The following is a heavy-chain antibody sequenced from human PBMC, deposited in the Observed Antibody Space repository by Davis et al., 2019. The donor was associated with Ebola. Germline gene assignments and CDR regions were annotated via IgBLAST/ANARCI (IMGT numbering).Heavy chain of an antibody. CDR3: ARAEFP. Sequence: AASVKVSCKASGGTFSSYAISWVRQAPGQGPEWMGRINPNNGGTNYAQKFQGRVTMTRDTSISTAYMELSRLRSDDTAVYYCARAEFPWGQGTLVTVSS. J-gene: IGHJ4*02. CDR1: GGTFSSYA. D-gene: IGHD3-10*01. CDR2: INPNNGGT. V-gene: IGHV1-2*06.